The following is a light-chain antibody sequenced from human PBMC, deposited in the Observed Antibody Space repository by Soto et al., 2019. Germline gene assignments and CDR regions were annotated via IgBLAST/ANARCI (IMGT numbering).Light chain of an antibody. Sequence: SVLTQPGSVSGSPGQSIAISCTGTSRDVGGYNYVSWYQQHPGKAPKLMIYDVNNRPSGGSNRFSGSKSGNTASLTISGLQAEDEADYYCCSYTTSSTYVFGTGTKVTV. CDR2: DVN. J-gene: IGLJ1*01. CDR3: CSYTTSSTYV. V-gene: IGLV2-14*03. CDR1: SRDVGGYNY.